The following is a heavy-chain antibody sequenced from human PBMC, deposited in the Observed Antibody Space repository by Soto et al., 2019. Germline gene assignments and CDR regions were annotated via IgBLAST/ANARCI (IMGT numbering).Heavy chain of an antibody. J-gene: IGHJ4*02. V-gene: IGHV4-39*01. CDR2: IYYSGTT. D-gene: IGHD3-9*01. Sequence: SETLSLTCTVSGGPISSSSYYWGWIRQPPGKGLVWIGSIYYSGTTYYNPSLKSRVTISVDTSKNQFKLSSVTAADTAVYYCARHRGYYDILTGYYTELNFDYWGQGTLVTVSS. CDR3: ARHRGYYDILTGYYTELNFDY. CDR1: GGPISSSSYY.